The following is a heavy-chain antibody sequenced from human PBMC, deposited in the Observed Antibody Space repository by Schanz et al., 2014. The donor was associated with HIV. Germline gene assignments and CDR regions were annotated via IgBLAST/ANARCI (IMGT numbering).Heavy chain of an antibody. J-gene: IGHJ4*02. D-gene: IGHD6-19*01. CDR2: MRGSDDST. CDR3: AKTSYGWYFDY. V-gene: IGHV3-23*01. CDR1: GFSFSDAW. Sequence: EVQLLESRGGLVKPGGSLRLSCVTSGFSFSDAWMSWVRQAPGKGLEWVSGMRGSDDSTFYADSVKGRFTISRDNSKNTLYFQMNSLRAEDTAIYYCAKTSYGWYFDYWGQGTLVTVSS.